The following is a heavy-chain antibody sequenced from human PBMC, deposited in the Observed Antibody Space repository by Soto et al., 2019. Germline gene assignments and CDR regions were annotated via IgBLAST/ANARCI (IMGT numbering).Heavy chain of an antibody. CDR2: INHSGST. J-gene: IGHJ5*02. CDR3: ASSCSSTSCFNWFDP. Sequence: SETLSLTCTVSGGSFSGYYWSWIRQPPGKGLEWIGEINHSGSTNYNPSLKSRVTISVDTSKNQFSLKLSSVTAADTAVYYCASSCSSTSCFNWFDPWGQGTLVTVPQ. CDR1: GGSFSGYY. V-gene: IGHV4-34*01. D-gene: IGHD2-2*01.